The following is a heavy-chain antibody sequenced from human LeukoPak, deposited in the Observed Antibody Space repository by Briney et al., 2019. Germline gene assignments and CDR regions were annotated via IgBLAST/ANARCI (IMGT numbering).Heavy chain of an antibody. CDR2: IIPIFGTA. J-gene: IGHJ4*02. D-gene: IGHD4-17*01. CDR3: ARLETTTVTTSDY. CDR1: GGTFSSYA. V-gene: IGHV1-69*13. Sequence: SVKVSCKASGGTFSSYAISWVRQAPGQGLEWMGGIIPIFGTANYAQKFQGRVTITADGSTSTAYMELSSLRSEDTAVYYCARLETTTVTTSDYWGQGTLVTVSS.